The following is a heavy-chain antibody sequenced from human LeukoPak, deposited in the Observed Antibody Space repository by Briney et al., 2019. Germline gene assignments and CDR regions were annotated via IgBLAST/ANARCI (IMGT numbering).Heavy chain of an antibody. CDR3: ARKRTSLYGMDV. D-gene: IGHD2-2*01. Sequence: GGSLRLSCAASGFTLSSYEMNWVRQAPGKGLEWVSYISSSGSTIYYADSVKGRFTISRDNAKNSLYLQMNSLRAEDTAVYYCARKRTSLYGMDVWGQGTTVTVSS. J-gene: IGHJ6*02. V-gene: IGHV3-48*03. CDR2: ISSSGSTI. CDR1: GFTLSSYE.